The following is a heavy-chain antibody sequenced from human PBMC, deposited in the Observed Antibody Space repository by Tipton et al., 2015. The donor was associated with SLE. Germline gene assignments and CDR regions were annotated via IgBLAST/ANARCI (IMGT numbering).Heavy chain of an antibody. CDR2: ISYVGRT. CDR1: GDSFTSSGYY. J-gene: IGHJ5*02. Sequence: TLSLTCTATGDSFTSSGYYWSWIRQHPGKGLEWIGFISYVGRTKYNPSLKSRVTISLDTSKNQFSLNLRSVTAADTAVYYCARGGTGDGRNPFDPWGQGTLVTVSS. V-gene: IGHV4-31*03. D-gene: IGHD4-23*01. CDR3: ARGGTGDGRNPFDP.